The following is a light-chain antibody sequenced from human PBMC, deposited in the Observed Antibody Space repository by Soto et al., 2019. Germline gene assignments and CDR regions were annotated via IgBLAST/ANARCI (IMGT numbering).Light chain of an antibody. V-gene: IGKV3-15*01. CDR3: QQYDNWPPWT. J-gene: IGKJ1*01. CDR2: DAS. Sequence: EIVMTQSPATLSVSPGERAILSCRASQSVSNNLAWYQQNPGQAPRLLIYDASTRATGIPARFSGSGSGTEFTLTISSLQSEDFAGYYCQQYDNWPPWTFGQGTKVEIK. CDR1: QSVSNN.